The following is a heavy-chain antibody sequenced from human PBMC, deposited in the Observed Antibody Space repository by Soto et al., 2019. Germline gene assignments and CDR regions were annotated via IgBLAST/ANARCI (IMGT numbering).Heavy chain of an antibody. Sequence: VQLQQSGPGLVKPSQTLSLTCTVSGGSISSGDYYWSWIRQPPGMGLEWIGYIYYSGSTYYNPSLKSRVTISVDTSKNQFSLKLSSVTVADTAVYYCDRYVWSSFSWFDPWGQGTLVTVSS. CDR3: DRYVWSSFSWFDP. CDR2: IYYSGST. CDR1: GGSISSGDYY. J-gene: IGHJ5*02. D-gene: IGHD3-3*01. V-gene: IGHV4-30-4*01.